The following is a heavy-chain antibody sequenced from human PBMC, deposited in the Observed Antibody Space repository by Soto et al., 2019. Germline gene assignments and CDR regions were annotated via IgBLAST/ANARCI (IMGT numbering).Heavy chain of an antibody. CDR3: AREPGYYYGMDV. V-gene: IGHV3-53*01. Sequence: GGSLRLSCAASGFTVSSNYMSWVRQAPGKGLEWVSVIYSGGSTYYADSVKGRFTISRDNSKNTLYLQMNSLRAEDTAVYYCAREPGYYYGMDVWGQGTTVTVSS. J-gene: IGHJ6*02. CDR2: IYSGGST. CDR1: GFTVSSNY.